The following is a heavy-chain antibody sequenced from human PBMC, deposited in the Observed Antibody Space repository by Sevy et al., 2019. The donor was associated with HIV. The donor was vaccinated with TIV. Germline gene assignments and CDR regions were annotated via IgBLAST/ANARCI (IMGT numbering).Heavy chain of an antibody. D-gene: IGHD2-2*02. J-gene: IGHJ6*02. Sequence: GESLKISCKGSGYSFTSYWIGWERQMPGKRLEWMGIIYPGDSDTRYSPSFQGQVTISADKSISTAYLQWSSLKASDTAMYYCARGGIVPAARPIYYYYGMDVSGQGTAVTVSS. CDR3: ARGGIVPAARPIYYYYGMDV. CDR2: IYPGDSDT. CDR1: GYSFTSYW. V-gene: IGHV5-51*01.